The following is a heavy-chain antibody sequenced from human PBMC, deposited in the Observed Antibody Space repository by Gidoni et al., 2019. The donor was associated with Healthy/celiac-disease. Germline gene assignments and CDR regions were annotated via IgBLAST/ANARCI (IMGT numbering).Heavy chain of an antibody. CDR1: GGSVSSGSYY. CDR2: IYYSGST. Sequence: QVQLQESGPGLVKPSGTLSLTCTVSGGSVSSGSYYWSWIRQPPGKGLEWIGYIYYSGSTNYNPSLKSRVTISVDTSKNQFSLKLSSVTAADTAVYYCARVQGVWDGYNSGFDYWGQGTLVTVSS. D-gene: IGHD5-12*01. V-gene: IGHV4-61*01. CDR3: ARVQGVWDGYNSGFDY. J-gene: IGHJ4*02.